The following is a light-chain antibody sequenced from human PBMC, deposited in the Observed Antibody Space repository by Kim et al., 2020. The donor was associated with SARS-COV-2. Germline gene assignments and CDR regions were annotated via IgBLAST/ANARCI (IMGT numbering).Light chain of an antibody. CDR2: SAS. CDR1: QVIRND. J-gene: IGKJ4*01. Sequence: ASVGDRVTITCRASQVIRNDLTWYQQKPGQAPKRLIYSASNLQTGVPSRFSGSGSGTEFTLTISNVQPEDFATYYCLQYTSHVLSFGGGTKVDIK. V-gene: IGKV1-17*02. CDR3: LQYTSHVLS.